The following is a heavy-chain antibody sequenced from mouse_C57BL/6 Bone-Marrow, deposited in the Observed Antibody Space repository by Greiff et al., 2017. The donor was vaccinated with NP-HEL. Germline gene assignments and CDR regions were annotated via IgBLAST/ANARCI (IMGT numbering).Heavy chain of an antibody. CDR3: ARSGLRRGSYWYFDV. V-gene: IGHV1-63*01. Sequence: QVQLQQSGAELVRPGTSVKMSCKASGYTFTNYWIGWAKQRPGHGLEWIGDIYTGGGYTNYNEKFKGKATLTADKSSSTAYMQFSSLTSEDSAIYYCARSGLRRGSYWYFDVWGTGTTVTVSS. J-gene: IGHJ1*03. D-gene: IGHD2-2*01. CDR1: GYTFTNYW. CDR2: IYTGGGYT.